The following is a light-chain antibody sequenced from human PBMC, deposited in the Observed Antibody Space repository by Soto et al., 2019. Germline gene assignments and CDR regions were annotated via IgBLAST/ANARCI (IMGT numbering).Light chain of an antibody. CDR3: AAWDASLNGPV. V-gene: IGLV1-44*01. CDR2: NNN. CDR1: SSNIGSNA. Sequence: QAVVTQPPSASGTPGQTVTISCSGSSSNIGSNAVHWYQHLPGTAPKLLMYNNNERPSGVPDRFSGSKSGTSASLAISGLQSEDEGDYYCAAWDASLNGPVFGGGTKLTVL. J-gene: IGLJ2*01.